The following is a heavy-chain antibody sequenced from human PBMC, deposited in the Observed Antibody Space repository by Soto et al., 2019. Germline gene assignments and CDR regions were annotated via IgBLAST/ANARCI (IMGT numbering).Heavy chain of an antibody. CDR3: AADGGGLLPAAIPDAFDI. Sequence: ASVKVSCKVSGYTLTELSMHWVRQAPGKGLEWMGGFDPEDGETIYAQKFQGRVTMTEDTSTDTAYMELSSLRSEDTAVYYCAADGGGLLPAAIPDAFDIWGQGTMVTVSS. CDR1: GYTLTELS. D-gene: IGHD2-2*01. CDR2: FDPEDGET. J-gene: IGHJ3*02. V-gene: IGHV1-24*01.